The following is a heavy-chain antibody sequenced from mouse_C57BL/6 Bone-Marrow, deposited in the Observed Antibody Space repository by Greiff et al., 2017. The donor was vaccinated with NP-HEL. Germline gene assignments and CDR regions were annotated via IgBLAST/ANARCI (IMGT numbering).Heavy chain of an antibody. Sequence: EVKLVESGGDLVKPGGSLKLSCAASGFTFSSYGMSWVRQTPDKRLEWVATISSGGSYTYYPARVKGRFTIPSDNAKNTLYLQMSSLKSEDTAMYYCARHLLLYYFDYWGQGTTLTVSS. CDR3: ARHLLLYYFDY. D-gene: IGHD2-10*01. CDR2: ISSGGSYT. J-gene: IGHJ2*01. V-gene: IGHV5-6*01. CDR1: GFTFSSYG.